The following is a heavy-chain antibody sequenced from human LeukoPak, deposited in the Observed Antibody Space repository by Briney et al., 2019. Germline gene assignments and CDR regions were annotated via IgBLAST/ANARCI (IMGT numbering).Heavy chain of an antibody. D-gene: IGHD1-26*01. Sequence: SETLSLTCAVYGGSFSGYYWSWIRQPPGKGLEWIGNIYYSGTTYSNPSLRSRVTISIDTSKNQFSLNLTSVTAADTAIYYCARHSSGTYYRISYFFMDVWGKGTTVTVSS. CDR2: IYYSGTT. J-gene: IGHJ6*03. CDR3: ARHSSGTYYRISYFFMDV. V-gene: IGHV4-34*01. CDR1: GGSFSGYY.